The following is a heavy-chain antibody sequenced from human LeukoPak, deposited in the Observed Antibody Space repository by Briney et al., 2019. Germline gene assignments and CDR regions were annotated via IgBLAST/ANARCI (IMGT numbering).Heavy chain of an antibody. CDR1: GYTFNIYY. V-gene: IGHV1-18*01. Sequence: GASVKVSCKASGYTFNIYYIIWVRQAPGQGLEWMGWISAYNGKTNYAQKLQGRVTMTTDTSTTTAYMELRSLRSDDTAVYYCARVLGFRPDTLKGSDYWGQGTLVTVSS. J-gene: IGHJ4*02. CDR3: ARVLGFRPDTLKGSDY. CDR2: ISAYNGKT.